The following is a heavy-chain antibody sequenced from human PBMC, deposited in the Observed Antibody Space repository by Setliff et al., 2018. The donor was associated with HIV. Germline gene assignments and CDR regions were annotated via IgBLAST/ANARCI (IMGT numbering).Heavy chain of an antibody. CDR3: ARIAYSNFRSGYSFDY. J-gene: IGHJ4*02. Sequence: SGPTLVNPPQESLTLTCAVSGFSLSDTRMGVTWIRQSPGKALEWLAHIFSNDEKSYSTSLKNRVTISKDASKSQVVLTMTKVAPVDTGTYFCARIAYSNFRSGYSFDYWGLGTLVTVSS. D-gene: IGHD3-3*01. CDR1: GFSLSDTRMG. V-gene: IGHV2-26*01. CDR2: IFSNDEK.